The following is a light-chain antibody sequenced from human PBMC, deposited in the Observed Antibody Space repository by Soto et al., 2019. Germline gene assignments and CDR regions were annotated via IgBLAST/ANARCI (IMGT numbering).Light chain of an antibody. J-gene: IGKJ4*01. V-gene: IGKV3-20*01. CDR3: QQYGVTPPNT. Sequence: EIVLTQSPGTLSLSPGERATLSCRASQIVSSTYLAWFQQKPGQAPRLLIYGACTRATGIPDRFSGSGSGTDFTLTISGLEPEDFALYYCQQYGVTPPNTFGGGTKVEV. CDR2: GAC. CDR1: QIVSSTY.